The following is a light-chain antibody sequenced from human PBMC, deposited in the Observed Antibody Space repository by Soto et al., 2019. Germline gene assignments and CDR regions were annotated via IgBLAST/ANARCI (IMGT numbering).Light chain of an antibody. Sequence: SYALAQPPSVSVAPSQTARITCGGKNMGDKDAHWYQQKPGQAPVLVVYDSTDRPSGVPERFSGSNSGNTASLTISGVEAGDEADYYCQVWDSGRDQCVFGGGTKLTAL. CDR2: DST. V-gene: IGLV3-21*02. CDR1: NMGDKD. CDR3: QVWDSGRDQCV. J-gene: IGLJ3*02.